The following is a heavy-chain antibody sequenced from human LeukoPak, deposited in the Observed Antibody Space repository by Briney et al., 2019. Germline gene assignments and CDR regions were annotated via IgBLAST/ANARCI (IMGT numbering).Heavy chain of an antibody. D-gene: IGHD2-2*01. CDR3: ARAGAISDIVVVPQQVLRYFVYYMDV. V-gene: IGHV4-39*07. CDR2: LHYSGNT. J-gene: IGHJ6*03. Sequence: PSETLLLTCTVSGASVSASGYFWGWIRQPPGQGLEWIGTLHYSGNTYYNPSLKSRVTISVDTSKNQFSLKLSSVTAADTAVYYCARAGAISDIVVVPQQVLRYFVYYMDVWGKGTTVTVSS. CDR1: GASVSASGYF.